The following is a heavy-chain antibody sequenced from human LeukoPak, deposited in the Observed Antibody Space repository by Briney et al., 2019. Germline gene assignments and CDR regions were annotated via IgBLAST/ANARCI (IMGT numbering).Heavy chain of an antibody. J-gene: IGHJ4*02. CDR3: GRDSPPDY. CDR2: IRYDGSNK. Sequence: GGSLRLSCAASGFTLSSYGMHWVRQAPGKGLEWVAFIRYDGSNKYYADSVKGRFTISRDNAKNSLYLQMNSLRAEDTAVYYCGRDSPPDYWGQGTLVTVSS. V-gene: IGHV3-30*02. CDR1: GFTLSSYG.